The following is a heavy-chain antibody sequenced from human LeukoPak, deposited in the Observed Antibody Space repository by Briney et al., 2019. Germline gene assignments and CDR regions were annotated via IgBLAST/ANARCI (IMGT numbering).Heavy chain of an antibody. J-gene: IGHJ4*02. CDR2: ISGSGGST. V-gene: IGHV3-23*01. D-gene: IGHD3-10*01. CDR1: GFTFSSYG. Sequence: PGGSLRLSCAASGFTFSSYGMSWVRQAPGKGLEWVSAISGSGGSTYYADSVKGRFTISRDNSKNTLYLQMNSLRAEDTAVYYCAVLTYYYGSGSYRSFDYWGQGTLVTVSS. CDR3: AVLTYYYGSGSYRSFDY.